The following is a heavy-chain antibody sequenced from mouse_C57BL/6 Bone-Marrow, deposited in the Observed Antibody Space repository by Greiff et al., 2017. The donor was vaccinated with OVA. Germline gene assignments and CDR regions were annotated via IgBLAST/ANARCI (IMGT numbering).Heavy chain of an antibody. CDR3: ARPPYYGYDDWYFDV. D-gene: IGHD2-9*01. CDR1: GYTFTSYW. CDR2: IHPNSGST. V-gene: IGHV1-64*01. J-gene: IGHJ1*03. Sequence: VQLQQPGAELVKPGASVKLSCKASGYTFTSYWMHWVKQRPGQGLEWIGMIHPNSGSTNYNEKFKGKATLTVDKSSSTAYMQLSSLTSEDSAVYYCARPPYYGYDDWYFDVWGTGTTVTVSS.